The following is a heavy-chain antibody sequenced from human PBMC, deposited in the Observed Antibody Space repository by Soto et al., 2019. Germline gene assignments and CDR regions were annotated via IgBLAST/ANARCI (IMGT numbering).Heavy chain of an antibody. J-gene: IGHJ4*02. Sequence: PGGSLSLSCSASGFTFIIYAMSWVRQAPGKGLEWVSAISGSGGSTYYADSVKGRFTISRDNSKNTLYLQMNSLRAEDTAVYYCAKAVYYDFWSGYNYFDYWGQGTLVTVSS. D-gene: IGHD3-3*01. CDR1: GFTFIIYA. CDR3: AKAVYYDFWSGYNYFDY. V-gene: IGHV3-23*01. CDR2: ISGSGGST.